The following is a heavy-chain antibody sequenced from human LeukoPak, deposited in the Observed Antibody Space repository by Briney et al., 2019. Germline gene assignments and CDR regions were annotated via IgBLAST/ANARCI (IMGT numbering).Heavy chain of an antibody. V-gene: IGHV3-21*01. Sequence: GGSLRLSCAASGFTFSSYSMNWVRQAPGKGLEWVSSISSSSSYIYYADSVKGRFTISRGNAKNSLYLQMNSLRAEDTAVYYCAREAHMADFWSGYSQLHDAFDIWGQGTMVTVSS. CDR3: AREAHMADFWSGYSQLHDAFDI. CDR2: ISSSSSYI. D-gene: IGHD3-3*01. J-gene: IGHJ3*02. CDR1: GFTFSSYS.